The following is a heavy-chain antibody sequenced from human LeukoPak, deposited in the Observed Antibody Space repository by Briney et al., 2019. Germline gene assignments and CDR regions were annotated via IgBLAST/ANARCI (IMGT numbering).Heavy chain of an antibody. Sequence: PGGSLRLSCAASGFTFSSYSMNWVRQAPGKGLEWVSAISGSGGSTYYADSVKGRFTISRDNSKNTLYLQMNSLRAEDTAVYYCAKVYCSSTSCYNAVDAFDIWGQGTMVTVSS. CDR1: GFTFSSYS. CDR3: AKVYCSSTSCYNAVDAFDI. J-gene: IGHJ3*02. D-gene: IGHD2-2*02. V-gene: IGHV3-23*01. CDR2: ISGSGGST.